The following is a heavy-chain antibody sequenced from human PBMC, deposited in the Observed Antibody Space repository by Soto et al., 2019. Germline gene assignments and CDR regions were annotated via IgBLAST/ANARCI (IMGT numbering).Heavy chain of an antibody. CDR2: IKSKTDGGTT. CDR1: GFTFSNAW. J-gene: IGHJ4*02. D-gene: IGHD3-3*01. Sequence: GGSLRLSCAASGFTFSNAWMNWVRQAPGKGLEWVGRIKSKTDGGTTDYAAPVKGRFTISRDDSKNTLYLQMNSLKTEDTAVYYCTTRTIFGVVITPDGYYFDYWGQGTLVTVSS. CDR3: TTRTIFGVVITPDGYYFDY. V-gene: IGHV3-15*07.